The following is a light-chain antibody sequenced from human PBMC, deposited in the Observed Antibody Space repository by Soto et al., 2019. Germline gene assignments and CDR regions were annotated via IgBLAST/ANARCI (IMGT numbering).Light chain of an antibody. CDR1: QSVSSSY. J-gene: IGKJ5*01. Sequence: EIGWTTSKGTLSLSPGERATLSCRAIQSVSSSYLAWYQQKPGQAPRLVVYDASNRATGIPARFSGSGSGTDFTLAISDLEPEDFAVYYCQQHTNLPRTTFGQGTRLAIK. V-gene: IGKV3D-20*02. CDR3: QQHTNLPRTT. CDR2: DAS.